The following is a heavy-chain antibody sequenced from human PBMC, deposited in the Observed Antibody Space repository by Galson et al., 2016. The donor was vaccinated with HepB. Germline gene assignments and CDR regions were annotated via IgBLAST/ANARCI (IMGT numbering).Heavy chain of an antibody. D-gene: IGHD6-19*01. V-gene: IGHV3-7*01. J-gene: IGHJ5*02. CDR1: GFTVSXXY. CDR2: XXHDXSEK. CDR3: VRGMRYSIGWHFFDP. Sequence: SLRLSCAASGFTVSXXYMSWXXQAXXXGLXXVAXXXHDXSEKNYVDSVKGRFTISRDNGKNLLYLQMKSLRGEETAMYYCVRGMRYSIGWHFFDPWGQGTLITVSS.